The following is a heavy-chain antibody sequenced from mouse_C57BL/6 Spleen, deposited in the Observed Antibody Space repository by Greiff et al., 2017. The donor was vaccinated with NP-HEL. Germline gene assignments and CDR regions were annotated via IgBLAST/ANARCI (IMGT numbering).Heavy chain of an antibody. D-gene: IGHD3-1*01. CDR1: GYTFTSYW. CDR3: ASARFGNFDV. J-gene: IGHJ1*03. CDR2: IDPSDSYT. Sequence: QVQLQQPGAELVMPGASVKLSCKASGYTFTSYWMHWVKQRPGQGLEWIGEIDPSDSYTNYNQKFKGKSTLTVDKSSSIAYMQLSSLTSEDSAVYYCASARFGNFDVWGTGTTVTVSS. V-gene: IGHV1-69*01.